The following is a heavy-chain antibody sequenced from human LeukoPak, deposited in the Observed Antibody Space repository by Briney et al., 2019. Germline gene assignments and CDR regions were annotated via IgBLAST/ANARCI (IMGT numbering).Heavy chain of an antibody. V-gene: IGHV3-23*01. CDR1: GFTFGRYA. Sequence: GGSLRLSCAGSGFTFGRYAMSWIRQVPGKGLEWVSAISGSSGDIFYTDSVKGRFTISRDNSKNTLYLQMNSLRAGDTAVYYCAKDRFGSGSPNWLGPWGQGTLVTVSS. CDR3: AKDRFGSGSPNWLGP. J-gene: IGHJ5*02. D-gene: IGHD3-10*01. CDR2: ISGSSGDI.